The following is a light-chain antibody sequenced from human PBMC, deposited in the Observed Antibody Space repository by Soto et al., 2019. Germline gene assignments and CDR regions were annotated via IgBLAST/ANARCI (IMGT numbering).Light chain of an antibody. CDR2: LDSDGSH. CDR1: SGHSSYA. Sequence: QPVLTQSPSASASLGASVKLTCTLSSGHSSYAIEWHQQQPEKGPRYLMKLDSDGSHTKGDAIPDRFSGSSSGAERYLTISSLQSEDEADYYCQTWGTGIHVVFGGGTQLTVL. J-gene: IGLJ2*01. CDR3: QTWGTGIHVV. V-gene: IGLV4-69*01.